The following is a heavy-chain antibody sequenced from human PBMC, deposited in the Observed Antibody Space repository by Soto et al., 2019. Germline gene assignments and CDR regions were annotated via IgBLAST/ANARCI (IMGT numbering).Heavy chain of an antibody. CDR2: ISYDGSNK. Sequence: PGGSLRLSCAASGFTFSSYGMHWVRQAPGKGLEWVAVISYDGSNKYYADSVRGRFTISRDNSKNTLYLQMNSLRAEDTAVYYCASAHGRDGYNYVYYYGMDVWGQGTTVTVSS. J-gene: IGHJ6*02. CDR3: ASAHGRDGYNYVYYYGMDV. V-gene: IGHV3-30*03. CDR1: GFTFSSYG. D-gene: IGHD5-12*01.